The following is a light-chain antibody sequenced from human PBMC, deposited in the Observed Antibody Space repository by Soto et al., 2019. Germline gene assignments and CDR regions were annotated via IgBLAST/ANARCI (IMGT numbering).Light chain of an antibody. CDR2: KAS. J-gene: IGKJ1*01. CDR1: QSIGDW. CDR3: QHYDSYSPTWT. Sequence: DIQMTQSPSTLSASVGDRVSITCRASQSIGDWLAWYQQKPGKAPKLLIYKASNLQSGVTSRFSGSGSGTEFTITISCLQPDDFANYYCQHYDSYSPTWTFGQGTKVDIK. V-gene: IGKV1-5*03.